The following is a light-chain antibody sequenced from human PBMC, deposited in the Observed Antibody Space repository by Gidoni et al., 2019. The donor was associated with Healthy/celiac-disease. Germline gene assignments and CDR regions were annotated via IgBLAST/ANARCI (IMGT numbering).Light chain of an antibody. CDR2: DVI. CDR3: SSYTSSSTLV. V-gene: IGLV2-14*01. CDR1: SSDVGGYNY. J-gene: IGLJ3*02. Sequence: QSALTQPASVSGSPGQSITISCTGTSSDVGGYNYVSWYQQHPGKAPKLMIYDVINRPSGVSNRFSGSKSGNTASLTISGLQAEDEADYYCSSYTSSSTLVFGGGTKLTXL.